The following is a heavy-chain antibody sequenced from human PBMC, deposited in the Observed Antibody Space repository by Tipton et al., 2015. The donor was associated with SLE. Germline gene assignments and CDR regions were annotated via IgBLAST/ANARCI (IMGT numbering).Heavy chain of an antibody. Sequence: TLSLTCTVSGCSISSYYWSWIRQPPGKGLEWVGYIYYSGSTNYNPSLRSGFTISVDTSKNQFSLKLSSVTAADTAVYYCARAGSWHIVDAFDIWGQGTMVTVSS. CDR1: GCSISSYY. CDR2: IYYSGST. CDR3: ARAGSWHIVDAFDI. J-gene: IGHJ3*02. D-gene: IGHD2-21*01. V-gene: IGHV4-59*01.